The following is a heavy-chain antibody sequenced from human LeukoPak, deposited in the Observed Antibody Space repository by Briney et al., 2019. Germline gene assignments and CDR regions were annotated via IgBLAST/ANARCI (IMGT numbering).Heavy chain of an antibody. CDR3: ARDWAEVQLWLDY. CDR1: GFTFSSYA. D-gene: IGHD5-18*01. V-gene: IGHV3-30*04. Sequence: GGSLRLSCAATGFTFSSYAMHWVRQAPGKGLEWVAVISYDGSNKYYADSVKGRFTISRDNSKNTLYLQMNSLRAEDTAVYYCARDWAEVQLWLDYWGQGTLVTVSS. J-gene: IGHJ4*02. CDR2: ISYDGSNK.